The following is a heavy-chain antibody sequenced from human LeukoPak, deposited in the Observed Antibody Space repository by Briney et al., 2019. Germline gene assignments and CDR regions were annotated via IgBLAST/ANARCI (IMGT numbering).Heavy chain of an antibody. CDR2: ISGSGSST. Sequence: PGGSLRLSCAASGFTFGNYAMSWVRQAPGKGLEWVSGISGSGSSTYYADSVKGRFTISRDNSKNTLYLQMNSLRVEDTAVYYCAKYGYYENSGYYYYWGQGTLVTVSS. D-gene: IGHD3-22*01. V-gene: IGHV3-23*01. CDR1: GFTFGNYA. CDR3: AKYGYYENSGYYYY. J-gene: IGHJ4*02.